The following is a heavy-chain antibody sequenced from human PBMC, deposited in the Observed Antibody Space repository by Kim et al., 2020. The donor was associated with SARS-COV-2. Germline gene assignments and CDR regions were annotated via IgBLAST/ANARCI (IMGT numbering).Heavy chain of an antibody. J-gene: IGHJ5*02. CDR2: INAGNGNT. D-gene: IGHD3-10*01. CDR3: ARGENYYGSGSGDLYNWSDP. CDR1: GYTFTSYA. Sequence: ASVKVSCKASGYTFTSYAMHWVRQAPGQRLEWMGWINAGNGNTKYSQKFQGRVTITRGTSASTAYMELSSLRSEDTAVYYCARGENYYGSGSGDLYNWSDPWGQGTLVTVSS. V-gene: IGHV1-3*01.